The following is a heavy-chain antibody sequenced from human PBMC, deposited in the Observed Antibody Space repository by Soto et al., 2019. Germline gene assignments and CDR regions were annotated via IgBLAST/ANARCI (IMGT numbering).Heavy chain of an antibody. CDR2: ISGSGGST. Sequence: EVQLLESGGGLVQPGGSLRLSCAASGFTFSSYAMSWVRQAPGKGLEWVSGISGSGGSTYYADSVKGRFTISRDNSKNTLYLQMNSLRAEDTAVYYCAKSSGLTKSIEARPRKYCGMDVWGQGTTVTVSS. V-gene: IGHV3-23*01. J-gene: IGHJ6*02. CDR1: GFTFSSYA. D-gene: IGHD6-6*01. CDR3: AKSSGLTKSIEARPRKYCGMDV.